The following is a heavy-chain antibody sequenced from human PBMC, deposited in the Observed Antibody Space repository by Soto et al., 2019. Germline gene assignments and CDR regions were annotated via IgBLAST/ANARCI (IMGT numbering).Heavy chain of an antibody. Sequence: QVQLVESGGGLVKPGGSLRLSCAASGFTFNDHYMTWIRQAPGKGLEWVSFISSDSIYTNSADSVKGRFTISRDNAKNLMYLQMSSLRVEDTAVYYCARESTGSGLDYGMDVWGQGTTVAVSS. D-gene: IGHD3-10*01. J-gene: IGHJ6*02. CDR1: GFTFNDHY. CDR3: ARESTGSGLDYGMDV. V-gene: IGHV3-11*06. CDR2: ISSDSIYT.